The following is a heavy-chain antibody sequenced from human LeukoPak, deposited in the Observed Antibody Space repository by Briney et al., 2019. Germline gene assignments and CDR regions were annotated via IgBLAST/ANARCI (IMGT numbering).Heavy chain of an antibody. CDR2: IYYSGGT. J-gene: IGHJ4*02. CDR1: VGSISSHY. CDR3: AREISGGGSYYDY. V-gene: IGHV4-59*11. Sequence: SETLSLTCTVSVGSISSHYWSWIRQPPGKGLEWIGYIYYSGGTNYNPSLKSRVTISVDTSKNQFSLKLSSVTAADTAVYYCAREISGGGSYYDYWGQGTLVTVSS. D-gene: IGHD1-26*01.